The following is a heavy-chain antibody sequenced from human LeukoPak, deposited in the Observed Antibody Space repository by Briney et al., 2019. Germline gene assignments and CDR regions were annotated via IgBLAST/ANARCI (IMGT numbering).Heavy chain of an antibody. V-gene: IGHV4-4*07. CDR1: GGSISSYY. Sequence: SETLSLTCTVSGGSISSYYWSWIRQPAGKGLEWIGRIYTSGSTNYNPSLKSLVTMSVDTSKNQFSLKLSSVTAADTAVYYCARGWSNLSTTGIWFDPWGQGTLVTVSS. J-gene: IGHJ5*02. CDR3: ARGWSNLSTTGIWFDP. CDR2: IYTSGST. D-gene: IGHD1-26*01.